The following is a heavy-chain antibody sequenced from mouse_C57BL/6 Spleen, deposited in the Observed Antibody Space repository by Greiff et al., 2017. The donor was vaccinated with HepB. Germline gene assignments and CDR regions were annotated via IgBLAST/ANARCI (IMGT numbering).Heavy chain of an antibody. D-gene: IGHD1-1*01. CDR3: ARRIYYYGSPYYFDY. Sequence: VQLQQPGAELVRPGSSVKLSCKASGYTFTSYWMDWVKQRPGQGLEWIGNIYPSDSETHYNQKFKDKATLTVDKSSSTAYMQLRSLTSEDSAVYYCARRIYYYGSPYYFDYWGQGTTLTVSS. CDR1: GYTFTSYW. CDR2: IYPSDSET. J-gene: IGHJ2*01. V-gene: IGHV1-61*01.